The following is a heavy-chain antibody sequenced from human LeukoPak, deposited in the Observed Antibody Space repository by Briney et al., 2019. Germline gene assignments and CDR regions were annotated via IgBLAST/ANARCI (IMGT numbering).Heavy chain of an antibody. J-gene: IGHJ4*02. CDR2: IIPIFGTA. V-gene: IGHV1-69*05. CDR3: ARRGPYGAKPGPFDY. Sequence: GASVKVSCKASGGTFSSYAISWVRQAPGQGLEWMGGIIPIFGTANYAQKFQGRVTITTDESTSTAYMELSSLRSEDTAVYYCARRGPYGAKPGPFDYWGQGTLVTVSS. D-gene: IGHD4-17*01. CDR1: GGTFSSYA.